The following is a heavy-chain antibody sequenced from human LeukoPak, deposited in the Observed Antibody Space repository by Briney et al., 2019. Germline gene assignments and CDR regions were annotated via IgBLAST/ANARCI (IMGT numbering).Heavy chain of an antibody. J-gene: IGHJ6*03. CDR2: IKSKTDGGTT. V-gene: IGHV3-15*01. CDR1: GFTFSNAW. CDR3: TTASPDSSSWYYYGGGLNYYYYYMDV. Sequence: GGSLRLSCAASGFTFSNAWMSWVRQAPGKGLEWVGRIKSKTDGGTTDYAAPVKGRFTISRDDSKNTLYLQMNSLKTEDTAVYYCTTASPDSSSWYYYGGGLNYYYYYMDVWGKGTTVTVSS. D-gene: IGHD6-13*01.